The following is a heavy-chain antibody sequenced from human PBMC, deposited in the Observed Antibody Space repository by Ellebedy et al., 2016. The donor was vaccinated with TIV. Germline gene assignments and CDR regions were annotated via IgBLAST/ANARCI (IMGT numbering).Heavy chain of an antibody. CDR3: ARDIWIAEAKTFDY. CDR2: ISWNSGRI. J-gene: IGHJ4*02. CDR1: GFTFDDYA. Sequence: SLKISXTASGFTFDDYAMHWVRQAPGKGLEWVSGISWNSGRIAYADSVKGRFTISRGNSKNTLYLQMNSLRAEDTAVYYCARDIWIAEAKTFDYWGQGTLVTVSS. V-gene: IGHV3-9*01. D-gene: IGHD3-10*01.